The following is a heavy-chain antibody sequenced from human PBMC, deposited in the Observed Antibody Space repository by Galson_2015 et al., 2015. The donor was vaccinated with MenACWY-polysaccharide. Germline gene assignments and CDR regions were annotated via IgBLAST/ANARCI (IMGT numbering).Heavy chain of an antibody. V-gene: IGHV3-23*01. CDR1: GFIFYNYA. CDR3: ATWITAHFDF. CDR2: IDYKEGVRT. J-gene: IGHJ4*02. Sequence: SLRLSCAASGFIFYNYAMSWVRQAPGKGLEWVSTIDYKEGVRTHYADSVRGRFTISRDNSKNTVYLQIDSLRADDTAVYYCATWITAHFDFWGQGTPFTVSS. D-gene: IGHD2-2*03.